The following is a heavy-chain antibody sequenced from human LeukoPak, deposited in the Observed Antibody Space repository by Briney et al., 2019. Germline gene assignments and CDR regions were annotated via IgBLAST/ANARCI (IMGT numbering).Heavy chain of an antibody. J-gene: IGHJ4*02. D-gene: IGHD3-22*01. Sequence: SETLSLTCTVSGSSISSSSYHWGWIRQSPGKGLEWIGSVYRSGTTYYNPSLTSRIDISIDTSKKQFSLKLSSVTAADTAVYYCARDKSLFYYDSSGYYQARDFDYWGQGILVTVSS. CDR1: GSSISSSSYH. V-gene: IGHV4-39*07. CDR3: ARDKSLFYYDSSGYYQARDFDY. CDR2: VYRSGTT.